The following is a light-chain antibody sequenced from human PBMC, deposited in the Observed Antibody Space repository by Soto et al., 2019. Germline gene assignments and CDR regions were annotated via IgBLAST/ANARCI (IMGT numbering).Light chain of an antibody. CDR3: QQYNDWPFT. CDR1: QSVSSN. J-gene: IGKJ3*01. CDR2: GAS. V-gene: IGKV3-15*01. Sequence: AAVSVYKRERATLSCRASQSVSSNLAWYQQKPGQAPRLLIYGASTRATGIPARFSGSGSGTEFTLTISSLQSEDFAVYYCQQYNDWPFTFGPGTKVDI.